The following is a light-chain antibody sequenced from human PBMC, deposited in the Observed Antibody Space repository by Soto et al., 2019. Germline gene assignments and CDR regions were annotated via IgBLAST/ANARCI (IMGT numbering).Light chain of an antibody. CDR3: QRYNTYPLT. CDR1: QSISSW. Sequence: DIQMTQSPSTLSASVGDRVTITCRASQSISSWLAWYQHKPEKAPKLLVYKTSNLQIGVPSRFSGSGSGSEFSLTISSLQPDDSATYYCQRYNTYPLTFGGGTKVDIK. J-gene: IGKJ4*01. CDR2: KTS. V-gene: IGKV1-5*03.